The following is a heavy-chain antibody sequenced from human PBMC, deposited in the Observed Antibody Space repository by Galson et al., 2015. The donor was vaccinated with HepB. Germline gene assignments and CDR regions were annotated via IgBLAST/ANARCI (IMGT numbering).Heavy chain of an antibody. D-gene: IGHD2/OR15-2a*01. J-gene: IGHJ4*02. CDR1: GFTFSNAW. CDR2: IKSKTDGGTT. V-gene: IGHV3-15*07. Sequence: SLRLSCAASGFTFSNAWMNWVRQAPGKGLEWVGRIKSKTDGGTTDYAAPVKGRFTISRDDSKNTLYLQMNSLKTEDTAMYYCTRDEYGTPLGTPFFDYWGQGTLVTVSS. CDR3: TRDEYGTPLGTPFFDY.